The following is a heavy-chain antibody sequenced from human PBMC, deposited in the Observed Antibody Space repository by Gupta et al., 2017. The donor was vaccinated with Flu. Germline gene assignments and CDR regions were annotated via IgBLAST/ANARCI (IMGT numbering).Heavy chain of an antibody. V-gene: IGHV3-23*01. CDR2: VKAGSGTT. J-gene: IGHJ4*02. Sequence: EVQLLESGGGSAQPGGSLRLSCAASGFPFSGYAMSWVRQSPGKGLEWVSSVKAGSGTTFYADSVKGRFTISRDNSKDTLFLQMDSLRAEDTAIYYCTKGTTQFDSWGQGTLVTVSS. CDR3: TKGTTQFDS. D-gene: IGHD1-1*01. CDR1: GFPFSGYA.